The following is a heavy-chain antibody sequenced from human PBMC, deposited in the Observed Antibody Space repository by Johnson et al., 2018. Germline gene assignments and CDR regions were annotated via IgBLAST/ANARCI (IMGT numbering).Heavy chain of an antibody. J-gene: IGHJ4*02. CDR1: GFTFSDYG. CDR3: ARDFYHILDIGVVPITGIFDF. Sequence: QVQLVESGGGVVQPGRSLRLSCAASGFTFSDYGMHWVRQAPGKGLEWMAVISYHGSSNYYADSVKGRFTISRDSSKNTLYLQMNSLRAEDTAVYYWARDFYHILDIGVVPITGIFDFWGQGALVTVSS. D-gene: IGHD2-2*01. CDR2: ISYHGSSN. V-gene: IGHV3-30*03.